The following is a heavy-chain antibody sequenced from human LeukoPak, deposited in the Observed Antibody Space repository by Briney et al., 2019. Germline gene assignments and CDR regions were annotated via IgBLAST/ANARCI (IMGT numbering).Heavy chain of an antibody. Sequence: GGSLRLSCAASGFTFSSYSMNWVRQAPGKGLEWVSYISSSSSTIYYADSVKGRFTISRDNSKNTLYLQMNSLRAEDTAVYYCAKEVGRFGGVVVTAPHYSQGHYYYYGMDVWGQGTTVTVSS. J-gene: IGHJ6*02. V-gene: IGHV3-48*01. CDR1: GFTFSSYS. CDR3: AKEVGRFGGVVVTAPHYSQGHYYYYGMDV. CDR2: ISSSSSTI. D-gene: IGHD2-21*02.